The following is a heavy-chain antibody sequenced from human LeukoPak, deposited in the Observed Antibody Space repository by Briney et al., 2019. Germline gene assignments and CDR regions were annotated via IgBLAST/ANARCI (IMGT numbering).Heavy chain of an antibody. CDR3: ARSGAQRFAAFDI. CDR1: GYSFTNYW. D-gene: IGHD3-10*01. Sequence: GESLKISCRASGYSFTNYWIGWVRQMPGKGLEWMGIIYPGDSDTRYSPSFQGQVTISADKSISTAYLQWRSLKPSGTAMYYCARSGAQRFAAFDIWGQGTMVTVSS. CDR2: IYPGDSDT. J-gene: IGHJ3*02. V-gene: IGHV5-51*01.